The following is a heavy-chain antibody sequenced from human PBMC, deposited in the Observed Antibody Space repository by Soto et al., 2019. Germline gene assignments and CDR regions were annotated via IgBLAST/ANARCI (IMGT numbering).Heavy chain of an antibody. CDR3: ARDLPGYSYGHGVCWFDP. J-gene: IGHJ5*02. CDR1: GGTFSSYA. CDR2: IIPIFGTA. V-gene: IGHV1-69*13. Sequence: ASVKVSCKASGGTFSSYAISWLRQSPGQGLEWMGGIIPIFGTANYAQKFQGRVTITADESTSTAYMELSSLRSEDTAVYYCARDLPGYSYGHGVCWFDPWGQGTLVTVSS. D-gene: IGHD5-18*01.